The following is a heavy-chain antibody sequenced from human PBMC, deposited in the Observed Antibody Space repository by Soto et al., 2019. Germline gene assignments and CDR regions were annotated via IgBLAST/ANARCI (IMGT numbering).Heavy chain of an antibody. CDR2: IYYSGRT. J-gene: IGHJ4*02. Sequence: PPGKGLEWIGSIYYSGRTYYNPSFKSRVTISIDTSKNQFSLKLSSVTATDTAVYYCARQRTTVVTQAYFDHWGQGALVTVSS. CDR3: ARQRTTVVTQAYFDH. D-gene: IGHD2-21*02. V-gene: IGHV4-39*01.